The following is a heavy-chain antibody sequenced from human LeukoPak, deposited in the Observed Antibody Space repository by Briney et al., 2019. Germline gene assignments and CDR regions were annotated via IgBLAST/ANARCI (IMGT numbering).Heavy chain of an antibody. J-gene: IGHJ4*02. V-gene: IGHV4-59*01. D-gene: IGHD3-22*01. Sequence: SETLSLTCTVSGGSISSYYWSWIRQPPGKGLEWIGYIYYSGSTNYNPSLKSRVTISVDTSKNQFSLKLSSVTAAGTAVYYCARAYYDSSGYYYWSFDYWGQGTLVTVSS. CDR1: GGSISSYY. CDR3: ARAYYDSSGYYYWSFDY. CDR2: IYYSGST.